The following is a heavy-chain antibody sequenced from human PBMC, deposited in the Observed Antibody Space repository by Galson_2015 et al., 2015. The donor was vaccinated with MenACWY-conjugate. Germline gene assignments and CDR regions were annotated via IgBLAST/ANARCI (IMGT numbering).Heavy chain of an antibody. CDR2: ILPRIGST. Sequence: SVKVSCKASGGTFSNYAINWVRQAPGQGLEWMGGILPRIGSTNYAQKFQGRVTMTADASTSTAYMELESLGSEDTAVYYCARDPREVAAMIVLVPNGWFDPWGQGTLVTVSS. V-gene: IGHV1-69*13. D-gene: IGHD3-22*01. CDR3: ARDPREVAAMIVLVPNGWFDP. J-gene: IGHJ5*02. CDR1: GGTFSNYA.